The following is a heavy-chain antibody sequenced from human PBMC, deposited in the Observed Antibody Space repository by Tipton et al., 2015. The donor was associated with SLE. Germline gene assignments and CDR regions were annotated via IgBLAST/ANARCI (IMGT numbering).Heavy chain of an antibody. D-gene: IGHD1-1*01. CDR1: NGSVRGYY. CDR3: ARVNQLEHGFDY. V-gene: IGHV4-34*12. Sequence: AGLVKPSETLSLTCDVYNGSVRGYYWSWIRQPPGKGLEWIGEIIHGGSTNYNPSLKSRVTVSIDASKNQFSLKLSSVTAADTAVYYCARVNQLEHGFDYWGQGTLVTVSS. CDR2: IIHGGST. J-gene: IGHJ4*02.